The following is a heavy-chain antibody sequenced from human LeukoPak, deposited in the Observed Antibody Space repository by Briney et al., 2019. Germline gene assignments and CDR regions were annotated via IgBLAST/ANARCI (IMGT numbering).Heavy chain of an antibody. CDR1: GGSINKSNW. CDR3: AKGSYDILTFDRGARDI. J-gene: IGHJ3*02. CDR2: IKSKTDGGTT. V-gene: IGHV3-15*01. Sequence: GTLSLTCAVSGGSINKSNWWSWVRQPPGKGLEWVGRIKSKTDGGTTDYAAPVKGRFTISRDDSKNTLYLQMNSLKTEDTAVYYCAKGSYDILTFDRGARDIWGQGTMVTVSS. D-gene: IGHD3-9*01.